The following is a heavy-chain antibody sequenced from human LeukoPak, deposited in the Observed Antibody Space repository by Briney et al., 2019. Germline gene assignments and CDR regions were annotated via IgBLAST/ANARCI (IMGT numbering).Heavy chain of an antibody. V-gene: IGHV4-39*01. CDR2: IYYNGNT. Sequence: SETLSLTCTVSGGSIRSSSYYWGWIRQTPGKGLEWIGTIYYNGNTYYNASLKSRVSISGDTSNNQFSLRLTSVTATDTAVYYCTRQGDGGRAFDYWGQGILVTVSS. J-gene: IGHJ4*02. CDR3: TRQGDGGRAFDY. CDR1: GGSIRSSSYY. D-gene: IGHD4-23*01.